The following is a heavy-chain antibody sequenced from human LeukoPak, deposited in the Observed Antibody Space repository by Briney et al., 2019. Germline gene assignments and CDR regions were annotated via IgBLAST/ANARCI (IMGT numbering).Heavy chain of an antibody. J-gene: IGHJ4*02. D-gene: IGHD3-16*01. Sequence: GGSLRLSCAASGFTFSSYAMHWVRQAPGKGLEWVAVISYDGSNKYYADSVKGRFTISRDNSKNTLYLQMNSLRAEDTAVYYCARDLRGPFDYWGQGTLVTVSS. CDR2: ISYDGSNK. V-gene: IGHV3-30-3*01. CDR3: ARDLRGPFDY. CDR1: GFTFSSYA.